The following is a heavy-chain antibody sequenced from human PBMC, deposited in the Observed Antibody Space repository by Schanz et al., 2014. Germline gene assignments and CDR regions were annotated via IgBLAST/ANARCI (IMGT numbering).Heavy chain of an antibody. J-gene: IGHJ4*02. CDR1: GFTFSHYG. V-gene: IGHV3-33*03. CDR2: IWYDGTNK. Sequence: QVQLVESGGGVVQPGRSLRLSCAASGFTFSHYGMHWVRQAPGKGLEWVAVIWYDGTNKYYAESGKGRFTISRDDAKNSHYLQMNSLRVEDTAVFYCEKIGYTHWSLDDWGQGILVTVSS. CDR3: EKIGYTHWSLDD. D-gene: IGHD6-13*01.